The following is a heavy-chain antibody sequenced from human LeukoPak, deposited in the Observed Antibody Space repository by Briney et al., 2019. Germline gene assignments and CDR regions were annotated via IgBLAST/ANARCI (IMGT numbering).Heavy chain of an antibody. CDR3: AREGGIWFGEFPYFDY. CDR2: IYHSGST. Sequence: PSETQSLTCSVSGVSISGYYWSWIRQPPGKGLEWIGYIYHSGSTDYNPLLKSRVTISVDTSEKQLSLKLTSVTAADTAVYYCAREGGIWFGEFPYFDYWGRGTLVTVSS. J-gene: IGHJ4*02. CDR1: GVSISGYY. D-gene: IGHD3-10*01. V-gene: IGHV4-59*01.